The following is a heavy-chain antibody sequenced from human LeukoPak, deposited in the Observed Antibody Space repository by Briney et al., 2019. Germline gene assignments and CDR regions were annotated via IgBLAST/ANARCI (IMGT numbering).Heavy chain of an antibody. Sequence: ASVKVSCKASGYTFTGYYMHWVRQAPGQGLEWMGWINPNSGGTNYAQKFQGRVTMTRDTSISTAYMGLSRLRSDDTAVYYCASRRGYSYGFDYWGQGTLVTVSS. CDR2: INPNSGGT. J-gene: IGHJ4*02. CDR3: ASRRGYSYGFDY. D-gene: IGHD5-18*01. CDR1: GYTFTGYY. V-gene: IGHV1-2*02.